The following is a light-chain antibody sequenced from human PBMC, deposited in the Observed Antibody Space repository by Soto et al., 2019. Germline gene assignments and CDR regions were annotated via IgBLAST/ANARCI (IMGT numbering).Light chain of an antibody. Sequence: DIVLTQSPVTLSLSPGERATLSCRASQSVTRYLAWYQQKPGQSPRLLIYDASDRASGVPARFSGSGSGTDFTLTISSLEPEDFAVYYCQQRSYWPPVFGGGTKWISN. CDR3: QQRSYWPPV. CDR1: QSVTRY. CDR2: DAS. V-gene: IGKV3-11*01. J-gene: IGKJ4*01.